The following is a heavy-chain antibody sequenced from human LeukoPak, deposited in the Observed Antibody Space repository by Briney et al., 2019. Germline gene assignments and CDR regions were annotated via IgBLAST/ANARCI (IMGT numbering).Heavy chain of an antibody. J-gene: IGHJ4*02. Sequence: ASVKVSCKSSGFTFTDHYIHWVRQGPGQGLEWKGYIGPHSTFTSSPQEFQGRVTMTRDASMSTAYMELTRLTSDDTAVYYCVREGEGPLSKDFDYWGQGTLVTVSS. CDR2: IGPHSTFT. D-gene: IGHD2/OR15-2a*01. CDR3: VREGEGPLSKDFDY. V-gene: IGHV1-2*02. CDR1: GFTFTDHY.